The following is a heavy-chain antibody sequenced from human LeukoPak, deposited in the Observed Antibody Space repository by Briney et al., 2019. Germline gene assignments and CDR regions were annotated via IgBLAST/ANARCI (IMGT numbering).Heavy chain of an antibody. V-gene: IGHV4-4*09. J-gene: IGHJ5*02. Sequence: PSETLSLTCTVSGCSISSYYWSWIRQPPVKVLQWIGYIYTSRSTNYNTSLKSRVTISVDTSKSQFSLKLSSVTAADTAVYYCARAGEEVFDTWGEGTLVTVSS. CDR3: ARAGEEVFDT. D-gene: IGHD6-13*01. CDR2: IYTSRST. CDR1: GCSISSYY.